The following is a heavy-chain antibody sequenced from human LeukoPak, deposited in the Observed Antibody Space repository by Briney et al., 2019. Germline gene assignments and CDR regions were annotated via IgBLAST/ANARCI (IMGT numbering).Heavy chain of an antibody. D-gene: IGHD3-22*01. CDR2: IYYSGSN. J-gene: IGHJ3*02. CDR3: ASPDYDDSSGYRSGAFDI. V-gene: IGHV4-38-2*02. CDR1: GYSISSGYF. Sequence: ESSETLSLTCTVSGYSISSGYFWGWIRQPPGKGLEWIGSIYYSGSNYYNPSRKSRVTISVDTSKNRFSLNLSSVTAADTAMYYCASPDYDDSSGYRSGAFDIWGQGTMVTVSS.